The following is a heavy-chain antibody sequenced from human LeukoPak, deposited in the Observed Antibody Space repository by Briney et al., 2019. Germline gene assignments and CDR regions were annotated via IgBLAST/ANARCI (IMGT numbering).Heavy chain of an antibody. J-gene: IGHJ3*01. V-gene: IGHV5-51*01. CDR3: AGHSFDTVDAFDV. CDR2: IYLGDYDT. D-gene: IGHD2-2*02. Sequence: GESLKISCEASGFNFNNYWVGWVRQIPGKGLEWMGIIYLGDYDTRYSPSFQGHVTISVDKSISTAYLQWRSLRASDTAMYFCAGHSFDTVDAFDVWGQGTIVTVSA. CDR1: GFNFNNYW.